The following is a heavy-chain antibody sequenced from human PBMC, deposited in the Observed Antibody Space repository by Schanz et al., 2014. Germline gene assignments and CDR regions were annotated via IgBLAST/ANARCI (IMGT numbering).Heavy chain of an antibody. CDR3: SKDKQGSRSDDS. CDR1: GFTFSQYG. D-gene: IGHD2-15*01. Sequence: VFLAESGGGVVQPGRSLRLSCAASGFTFSQYGMHWARQTPGKGLEWVSSITTGGNTYYRDSVKGRFIVSRDNSKNTLYLEMNRLRVDDTAVYYCSKDKQGSRSDDSWGQGTLVTVSS. J-gene: IGHJ5*01. CDR2: ITTGGNT. V-gene: IGHV3-23*04.